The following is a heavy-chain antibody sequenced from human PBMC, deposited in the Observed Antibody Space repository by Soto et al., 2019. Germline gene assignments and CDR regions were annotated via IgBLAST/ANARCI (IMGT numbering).Heavy chain of an antibody. CDR3: ARGTHYDFWSGYEDYYYGMDV. CDR1: GGSFSGYY. CDR2: INHSGST. Sequence: KASETLSLTCAVYGGSFSGYYWSWIRQPPGKGLEWIGEINHSGSTNYNPSLKSRVTISVDTSKNQFSLKLSSVTAADTAVYYCARGTHYDFWSGYEDYYYGMDVWGQGTTVTVSS. V-gene: IGHV4-34*01. J-gene: IGHJ6*02. D-gene: IGHD3-3*01.